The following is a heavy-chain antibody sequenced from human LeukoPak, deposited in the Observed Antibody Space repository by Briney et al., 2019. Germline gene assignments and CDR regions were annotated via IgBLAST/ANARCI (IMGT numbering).Heavy chain of an antibody. CDR1: GFTLDDYA. Sequence: GGSLRLSCAASGFTLDDYAMHWVRQAPGKGLEWVSGISWNSGSIGYADSVKGRFTISRDNAKNSLYLQMNSLRAEDTALYYCAKEGGSLIGAFDIWGQGTMVTVSS. J-gene: IGHJ3*02. V-gene: IGHV3-9*01. CDR2: ISWNSGSI. CDR3: AKEGGSLIGAFDI. D-gene: IGHD2-15*01.